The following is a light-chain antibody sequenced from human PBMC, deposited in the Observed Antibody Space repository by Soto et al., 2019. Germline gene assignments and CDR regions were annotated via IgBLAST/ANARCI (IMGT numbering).Light chain of an antibody. CDR3: HQYATSPQT. V-gene: IGKV3-20*01. Sequence: EILLTQSPGTLSLSPGERATLSCRASQSVPKNYLAWYQQEPGQAPRLLIYGPSSRATGIPDRFSGSGSGTDFTLTISRREPEDFAVYYCHQYATSPQTFGKGTKVEIK. CDR2: GPS. J-gene: IGKJ1*01. CDR1: QSVPKNY.